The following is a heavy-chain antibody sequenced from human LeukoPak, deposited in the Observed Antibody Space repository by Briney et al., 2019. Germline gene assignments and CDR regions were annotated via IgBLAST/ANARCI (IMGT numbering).Heavy chain of an antibody. Sequence: SETLSLTCAVYGGSFSGYYWSWIRQPPGKGLEWIGEINHSGSTNYNPSLKSRVTISVDTSKNQFSLKLSSVTAADTAVYYCAKGVYSAYERASYYYYYYMDVWGKGTTVIISS. CDR2: INHSGST. J-gene: IGHJ6*03. CDR1: GGSFSGYY. CDR3: AKGVYSAYERASYYYYYYMDV. V-gene: IGHV4-34*01. D-gene: IGHD5-12*01.